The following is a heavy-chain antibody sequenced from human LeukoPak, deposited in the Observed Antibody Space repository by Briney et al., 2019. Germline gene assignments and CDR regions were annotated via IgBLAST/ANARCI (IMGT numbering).Heavy chain of an antibody. CDR2: IYTSGST. Sequence: SETLSLTCTVSGGSISSYYWNWIRQPAGKGLEWIGRIYTSGSTNYNPSLKSRVTMSVDTSKNQFSLKLSSVTAADTAVYYCARDLDYYDSSGYIGAFDYWGQGTLVTVSS. CDR3: ARDLDYYDSSGYIGAFDY. V-gene: IGHV4-4*07. CDR1: GGSISSYY. D-gene: IGHD3-22*01. J-gene: IGHJ4*02.